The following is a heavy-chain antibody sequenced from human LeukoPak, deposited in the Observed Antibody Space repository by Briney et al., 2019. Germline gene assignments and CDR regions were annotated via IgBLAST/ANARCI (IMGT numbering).Heavy chain of an antibody. CDR1: GGTFTTSA. V-gene: IGHV1-69*06. Sequence: SVKVSCKASGGTFTTSAISWVRQAPGQGFEWMGKIIPIFGTTNYAQRFQGRVRITADKSTSTAYMELSSLRSEDTAVYYCARDSMVDQRGYFDYWDQAILVTVSS. J-gene: IGHJ4*02. D-gene: IGHD2-15*01. CDR2: IIPIFGTT. CDR3: ARDSMVDQRGYFDY.